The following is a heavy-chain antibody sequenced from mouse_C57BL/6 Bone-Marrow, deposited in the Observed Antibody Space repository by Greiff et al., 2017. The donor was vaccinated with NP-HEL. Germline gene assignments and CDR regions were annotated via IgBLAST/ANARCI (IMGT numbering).Heavy chain of an antibody. D-gene: IGHD1-1*01. CDR2: IDPSDSYT. CDR3: ARNYYGSSYNAMDY. CDR1: GYTFTSYW. Sequence: QVQLQQPGAELVMPGASVKLSCKASGYTFTSYWMHWVKQRPGQGLEWIGEIDPSDSYTTYNQKFKGKSTLTVDKSSSTAYMQLSSLTSEDSAVYYCARNYYGSSYNAMDYWGQGTSVTVSS. V-gene: IGHV1-69*01. J-gene: IGHJ4*01.